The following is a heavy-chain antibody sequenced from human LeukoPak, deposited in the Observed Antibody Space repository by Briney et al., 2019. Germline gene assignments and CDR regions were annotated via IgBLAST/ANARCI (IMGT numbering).Heavy chain of an antibody. CDR3: ARGYYHYDSSAYPSFDS. D-gene: IGHD3-22*01. V-gene: IGHV3-53*01. Sequence: PGGSLRLSCAASGFTVSSNYMSWVRQAPGKGLEWDSVIYRGGSTYYADSVKGRFTISRDNSKNTLYLQMNSLRVEDTAVYYCARGYYHYDSSAYPSFDSWGQGTLVTVSS. CDR2: IYRGGST. J-gene: IGHJ4*02. CDR1: GFTVSSNY.